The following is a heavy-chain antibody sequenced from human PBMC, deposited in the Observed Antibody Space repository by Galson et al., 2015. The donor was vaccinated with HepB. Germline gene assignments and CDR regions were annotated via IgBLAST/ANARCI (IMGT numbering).Heavy chain of an antibody. D-gene: IGHD4-23*01. Sequence: SLRLSCAASGFTFSDYYMSWIRQAPGKGLEWVSYIGSSSSYTNYADSVKGRFTISRDNAKNSLYLQMNSLRAEDTAVYYCARGGQVETESAFDIWGQGTMVTVTS. CDR2: IGSSSSYT. CDR1: GFTFSDYY. CDR3: ARGGQVETESAFDI. V-gene: IGHV3-11*05. J-gene: IGHJ3*02.